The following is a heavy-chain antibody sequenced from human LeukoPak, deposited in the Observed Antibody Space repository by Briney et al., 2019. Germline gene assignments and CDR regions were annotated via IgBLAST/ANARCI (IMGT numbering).Heavy chain of an antibody. CDR3: ARDSPHDDSSGYYPLGY. V-gene: IGHV3-66*02. CDR1: GFTVSSNY. J-gene: IGHJ4*02. CDR2: IYSGGST. Sequence: GGSLRLSCAASGFTVSSNYMSWVRQAPGKGLEWVSVIYSGGSTYYADSVKGRFTISRDNTKNTLYLQMNSLRAEDTAVYYCARDSPHDDSSGYYPLGYWGQGTLVTVSS. D-gene: IGHD3-22*01.